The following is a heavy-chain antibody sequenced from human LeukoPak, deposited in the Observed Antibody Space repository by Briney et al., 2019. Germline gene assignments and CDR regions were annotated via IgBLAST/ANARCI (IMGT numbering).Heavy chain of an antibody. V-gene: IGHV3-23*01. Sequence: PGGSLRLSCAASGFIFSSAVMSWVRQAPGKELEWVSAINSGSGTTYAESVKGRFTISRDNSRNTLYLQMNTLRAEDTAVYYCAKGSAGAGSYRPFDYWGQGPWSPSPQ. CDR1: GFIFSSAV. D-gene: IGHD3-10*01. CDR3: AKGSAGAGSYRPFDY. J-gene: IGHJ4*02. CDR2: INSGSGTT.